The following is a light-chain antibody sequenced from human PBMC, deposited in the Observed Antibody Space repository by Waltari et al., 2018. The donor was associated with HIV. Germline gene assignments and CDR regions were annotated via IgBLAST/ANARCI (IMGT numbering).Light chain of an antibody. Sequence: QSLLAQLPSVSTATGPTVTNSWPQSSSNLGANYDVHWYQQLPGRAPKVLVYGNTYRTPGVPDQFFCSKSGTSASPAITGLQSDDEDYDYCQSYDTRSGGFQVFGGGTKVTVL. CDR1: SSNLGANYD. V-gene: IGLV1-40*01. CDR3: QSYDTRSGGFQV. J-gene: IGLJ3*02. CDR2: GNT.